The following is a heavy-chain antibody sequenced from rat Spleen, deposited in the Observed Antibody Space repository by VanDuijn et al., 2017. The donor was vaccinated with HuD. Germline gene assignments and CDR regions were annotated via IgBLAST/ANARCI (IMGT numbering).Heavy chain of an antibody. D-gene: IGHD1-2*01. CDR3: TRVNYSAYMDFDY. CDR1: GFTFNNYW. CDR2: ITSTGGST. J-gene: IGHJ2*01. V-gene: IGHV5-31*01. Sequence: EVQLVESGGGLVQSGRSLKLSCVASGFTFNNYWMTWIRQAPGKGLEWVSSITSTGGSTYYPDSVKGRFNISRDNAKSTLHLQMTSLRSEDTATYHCTRVNYSAYMDFDYCGQGVMVTVSS.